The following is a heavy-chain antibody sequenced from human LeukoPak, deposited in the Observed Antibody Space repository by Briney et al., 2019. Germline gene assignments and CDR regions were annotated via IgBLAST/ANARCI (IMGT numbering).Heavy chain of an antibody. J-gene: IGHJ4*02. CDR3: ARLSGPSSPFDY. Sequence: GGSLRLSCAASGFTFRNYAMSWVRQAPGKGLEWVSSISSSSSYIYYADSVKGRFTISRDNAKNSLYLQMNSLRAEDTAVYYCARLSGPSSPFDYWGQGTLVTVSS. CDR1: GFTFRNYA. V-gene: IGHV3-21*01. CDR2: ISSSSSYI. D-gene: IGHD5-12*01.